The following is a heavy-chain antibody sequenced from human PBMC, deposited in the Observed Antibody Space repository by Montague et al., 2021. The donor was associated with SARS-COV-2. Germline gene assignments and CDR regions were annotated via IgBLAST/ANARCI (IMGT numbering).Heavy chain of an antibody. Sequence: SETLSLTCTVSGGSISNIGYYWGWIRQPPGKGLEWIGSIFYSGNSYYNPSLKSRVSISVATSRSQFSLKVNSVTAADTAVYYCARHPLGYCSSTSCYVGWGQGTLVTVSS. D-gene: IGHD2-2*01. CDR3: ARHPLGYCSSTSCYVG. J-gene: IGHJ4*02. CDR2: IFYSGNS. CDR1: GGSISNIGYY. V-gene: IGHV4-39*01.